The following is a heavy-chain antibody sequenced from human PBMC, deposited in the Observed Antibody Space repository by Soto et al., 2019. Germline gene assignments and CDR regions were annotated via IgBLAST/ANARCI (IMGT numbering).Heavy chain of an antibody. CDR2: ISGSGGST. J-gene: IGHJ4*02. D-gene: IGHD3-10*01. CDR1: GFTFSSYA. Sequence: LRLSCAASGFTFSSYAMSWVRQAPGKGLEWVSAISGSGGSTYYADSVKGRFTISRDNSKNTLYLQMNSLRAEDTAVYYCARVLLWFGAPYYFAYWGQGTLVTVSS. V-gene: IGHV3-23*01. CDR3: ARVLLWFGAPYYFAY.